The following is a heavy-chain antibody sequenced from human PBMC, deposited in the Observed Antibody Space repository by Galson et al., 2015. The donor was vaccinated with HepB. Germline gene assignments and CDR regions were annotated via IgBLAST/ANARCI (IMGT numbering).Heavy chain of an antibody. CDR1: GYTFTGYY. V-gene: IGHV1-2*04. D-gene: IGHD3-10*01. CDR2: INPNSGGT. Sequence: SVKVSCKASGYTFTGYYMHWVRQAPGQGLEWMGWINPNSGGTNYAQKFQGWVTMTRDTSISTAYMELSRLRSDDTAVYYCARDTGSGSYELYYGMDVWGQGTTVTVSS. J-gene: IGHJ6*02. CDR3: ARDTGSGSYELYYGMDV.